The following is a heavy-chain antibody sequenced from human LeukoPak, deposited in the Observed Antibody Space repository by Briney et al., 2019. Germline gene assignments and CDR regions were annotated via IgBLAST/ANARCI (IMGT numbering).Heavy chain of an antibody. CDR3: ARDQGLTAPPPYGLDV. CDR1: GGTFSSSA. J-gene: IGHJ6*02. CDR2: IIPVLNIT. Sequence: SVKVSCKTSGGTFSSSAITWVRQAPGQGLEWMGRIIPVLNITTYAQKFQGSVTITADTSTSTVYMELSSLRSEETAVYYCARDQGLTAPPPYGLDVWGQGTAVIVSS. V-gene: IGHV1-69*04. D-gene: IGHD5-18*01.